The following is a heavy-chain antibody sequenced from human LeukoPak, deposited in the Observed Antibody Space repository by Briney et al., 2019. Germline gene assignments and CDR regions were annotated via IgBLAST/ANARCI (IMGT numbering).Heavy chain of an antibody. J-gene: IGHJ4*02. Sequence: PGGSLRLSCAASRFTFSNYWMSWVRQAPGKGLEWVANINQDGSEKYYVDSVRGRFSISRDNAKNSLYLQMNSLRDEDTAVYYCTRERYFGDYPDYWGQGTLVTVSS. D-gene: IGHD4-17*01. CDR1: RFTFSNYW. V-gene: IGHV3-7*01. CDR3: TRERYFGDYPDY. CDR2: INQDGSEK.